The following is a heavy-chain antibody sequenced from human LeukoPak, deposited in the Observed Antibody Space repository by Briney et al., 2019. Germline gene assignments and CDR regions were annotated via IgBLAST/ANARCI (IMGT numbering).Heavy chain of an antibody. CDR3: ATPYKKGFVY. CDR1: GFTVSSNH. V-gene: IGHV3-53*01. J-gene: IGHJ4*02. Sequence: GGSLRLSCAASGFTVSSNHMSWVRQAPGKGLNWVSIIYSGGTTYYADSVKGRFTISRDNSKNTLYLQMNSLRAEDTAVYYCATPYKKGFVYWGQGTLVTVSS. CDR2: IYSGGTT. D-gene: IGHD5-24*01.